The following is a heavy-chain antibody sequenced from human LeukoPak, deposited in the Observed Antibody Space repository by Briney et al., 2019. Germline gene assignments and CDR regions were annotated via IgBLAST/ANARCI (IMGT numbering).Heavy chain of an antibody. V-gene: IGHV4-4*07. D-gene: IGHD3-3*01. CDR2: IYTSGST. Sequence: SETLSLTCTVSGGSISSCYWSWIRQPAGKGLEWIGRIYTSGSTNYNPSLKSRVTMSVDTSKNQFSLKLSSVTAADTAVYYCARGPFYYDFWSGPYFDYWGQGTLVTASS. CDR1: GGSISSCY. J-gene: IGHJ4*02. CDR3: ARGPFYYDFWSGPYFDY.